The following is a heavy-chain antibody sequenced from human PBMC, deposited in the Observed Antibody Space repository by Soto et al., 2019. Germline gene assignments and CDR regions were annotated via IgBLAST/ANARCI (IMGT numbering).Heavy chain of an antibody. CDR3: ARGLGGYYYYYMDV. CDR2: INAGNGNT. D-gene: IGHD1-26*01. V-gene: IGHV1-3*01. CDR1: GYTFTSYA. J-gene: IGHJ6*03. Sequence: ASVKVSCKASGYTFTSYAMHWVRQAPGQRLEWMGWINAGNGNTKYSQKFQGRVTITRDTSASTAYMELSSLRSEDTAVYYCARGLGGYYYYYMDVWGKGTTVTVSS.